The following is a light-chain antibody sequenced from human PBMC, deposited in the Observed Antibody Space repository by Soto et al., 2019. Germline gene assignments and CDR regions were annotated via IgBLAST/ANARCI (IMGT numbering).Light chain of an antibody. CDR2: GNS. J-gene: IGLJ3*02. CDR1: SSNIGAGYD. V-gene: IGLV1-40*01. CDR3: QSYDSSLRGWV. Sequence: QSVLTQPPSVSGAPGQRVTISCTESSSNIGAGYDVHWYQQLPGTAPKLLIYGNSNRPSGVPDRFSGSKSGTSASLAITGLQAEDEADYYCQSYDSSLRGWVFGGGTKLTGL.